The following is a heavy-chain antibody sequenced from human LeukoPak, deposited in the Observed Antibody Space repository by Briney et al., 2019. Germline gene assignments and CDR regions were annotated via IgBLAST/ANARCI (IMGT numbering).Heavy chain of an antibody. Sequence: SETLSLTCTVSGGSISSSSYYWGWIRQPPGKGLEWIGSIYYSGSTYYNPSLKSRVTISVDTSKNQFSLKLSSVTAADTAVYYCAREHDTTVVTHFDYWGQGTLVTVSS. CDR3: AREHDTTVVTHFDY. CDR2: IYYSGST. J-gene: IGHJ4*02. CDR1: GGSISSSSYY. D-gene: IGHD4-23*01. V-gene: IGHV4-39*07.